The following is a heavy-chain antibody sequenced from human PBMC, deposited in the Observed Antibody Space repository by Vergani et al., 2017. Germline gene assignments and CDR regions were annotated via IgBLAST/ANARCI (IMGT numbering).Heavy chain of an antibody. J-gene: IGHJ4*01. V-gene: IGHV3-66*02. CDR1: GFRFREHG. CDR3: TRSECSGTTCYGHYFDL. D-gene: IGHD2-15*01. CDR2: IKSDGRT. Sequence: EVQLLESGGGSVQPGESLRLSCVASGFRFREHGMNWVRQAPGKGLEWVSVIKSDGRTSYAESVRGRFTISRDTSRNAVYLQMNILRVEDTGVYYCTRSECSGTTCYGHYFDLWGHGSLVTVSS.